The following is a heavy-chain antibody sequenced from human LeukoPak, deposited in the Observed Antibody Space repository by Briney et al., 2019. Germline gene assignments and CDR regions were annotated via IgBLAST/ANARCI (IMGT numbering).Heavy chain of an antibody. CDR1: GGSISSYY. V-gene: IGHV4-59*12. J-gene: IGHJ5*02. CDR3: ARDIAAAGTWFDP. Sequence: PSETLSLTCTVSGGSISSYYWSWIRQPPGKGLEWIGYIYYSGSTNYNPSLKSRVTISVDKSKNQFSLKLSSVTAADTAVYYCARDIAAAGTWFDPWGQGTLVTVSS. CDR2: IYYSGST. D-gene: IGHD6-13*01.